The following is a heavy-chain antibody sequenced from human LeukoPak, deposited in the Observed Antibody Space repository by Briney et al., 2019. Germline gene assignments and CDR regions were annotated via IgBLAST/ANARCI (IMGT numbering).Heavy chain of an antibody. CDR2: IKQDGSEK. CDR1: GFTVSSNY. J-gene: IGHJ6*02. D-gene: IGHD2-2*01. Sequence: GGSLRLSCAASGFTVSSNYMSWVRQAPGKGLEWVANIKQDGSEKYYVDSVKGRFTISRDNAKNSLYLQMNSLRAEDTAVYYCARDMGAVPAAKIYYYGMDVWGQGTTVTVSS. V-gene: IGHV3-7*01. CDR3: ARDMGAVPAAKIYYYGMDV.